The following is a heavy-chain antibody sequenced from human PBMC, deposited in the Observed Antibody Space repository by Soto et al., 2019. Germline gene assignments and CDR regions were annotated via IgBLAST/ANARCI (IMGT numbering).Heavy chain of an antibody. J-gene: IGHJ4*02. V-gene: IGHV4-34*01. Sequence: PSETLSLTCAVYGGSFSGYYWSWIRQPPGKGLEWIGEINHSGSTNYNPSLKSRVTISVDTSKNQFSLKLSSVTAADTAVYYCARWMKLGYCSGGSCYSFFDYWGQGTLVTVSS. D-gene: IGHD2-15*01. CDR3: ARWMKLGYCSGGSCYSFFDY. CDR1: GGSFSGYY. CDR2: INHSGST.